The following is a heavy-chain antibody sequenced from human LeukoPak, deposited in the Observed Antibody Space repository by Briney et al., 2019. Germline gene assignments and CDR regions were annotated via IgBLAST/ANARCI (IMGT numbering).Heavy chain of an antibody. CDR2: ISGSGGST. V-gene: IGHV3-23*01. J-gene: IGHJ4*02. D-gene: IGHD2-2*01. Sequence: GGSLRLSCAASGFTFSSYAMSWVRQAPGKGLEWVSSISGSGGSTYYADSVKGRFTISRDNSKNTLYLQMNSLRAEDTAVYYCAKPLGRNIVVVPAADQDGYWGQGTLVTVSS. CDR1: GFTFSSYA. CDR3: AKPLGRNIVVVPAADQDGY.